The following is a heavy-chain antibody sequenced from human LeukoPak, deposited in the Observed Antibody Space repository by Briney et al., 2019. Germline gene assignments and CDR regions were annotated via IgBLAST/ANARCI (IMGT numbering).Heavy chain of an antibody. J-gene: IGHJ4*02. Sequence: SETLSLTCAVYGGSFSGYYWSWIRQPPGKGLEWTGEINHSGSTNYNPSLKSRVTISVDTSKNQFSLKLSSVTAADTAVYYCARVGYSSSYYWGIDYWGQGTLVTVSS. CDR3: ARVGYSSSYYWGIDY. V-gene: IGHV4-34*01. CDR1: GGSFSGYY. CDR2: INHSGST. D-gene: IGHD6-6*01.